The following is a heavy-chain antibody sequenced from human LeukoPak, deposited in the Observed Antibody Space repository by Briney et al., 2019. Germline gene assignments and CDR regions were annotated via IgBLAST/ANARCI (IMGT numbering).Heavy chain of an antibody. Sequence: GGSLRLSCAASGFTFSGYWMHWVRQTPGKGLVWVSRINPDGSSTSYVDSVKGRFTVSRDNAKNTLYLQMNSLRAEDTAVYYCARDGRGSAFDTWGQGTMVTVSS. CDR2: INPDGSST. D-gene: IGHD5-12*01. CDR1: GFTFSGYW. V-gene: IGHV3-74*01. J-gene: IGHJ3*02. CDR3: ARDGRGSAFDT.